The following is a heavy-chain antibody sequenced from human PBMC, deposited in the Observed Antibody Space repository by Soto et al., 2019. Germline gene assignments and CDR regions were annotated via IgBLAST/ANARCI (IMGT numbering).Heavy chain of an antibody. Sequence: ASVKVSCKASGYPFTSYGISWVRQAPGQGLEWMGWISAYNGNTNYAQKLQGRVTMTTDTSTSTAYMELRSLRSDDTAVYYCARVRLSYYDFWSGYSSDYWGQGTLVTVSS. J-gene: IGHJ4*02. V-gene: IGHV1-18*01. CDR2: ISAYNGNT. D-gene: IGHD3-3*01. CDR1: GYPFTSYG. CDR3: ARVRLSYYDFWSGYSSDY.